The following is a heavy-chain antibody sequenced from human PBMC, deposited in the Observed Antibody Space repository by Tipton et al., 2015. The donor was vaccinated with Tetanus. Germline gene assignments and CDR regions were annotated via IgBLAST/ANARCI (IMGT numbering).Heavy chain of an antibody. Sequence: GSLRLSCAASGFTFSNYWMSWVRQAPGKGLEWVANIDQAGSDKYYVDSVKGRFTISRDNAKNSLFLQMDGLRAEDTAVYSCARANLXDFGDYSGLAHWXXGTLVTVSS. CDR3: ARANLXDFGDYSGLAH. D-gene: IGHD4-17*01. V-gene: IGHV3-7*01. CDR1: GFTFSNYW. J-gene: IGHJ4*02. CDR2: IDQAGSDK.